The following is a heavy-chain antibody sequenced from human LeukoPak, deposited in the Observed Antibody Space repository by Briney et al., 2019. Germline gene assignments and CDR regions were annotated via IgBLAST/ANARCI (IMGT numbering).Heavy chain of an antibody. D-gene: IGHD2-2*02. CDR1: GGTFSSYA. CDR2: IIPIFGTA. V-gene: IGHV1-69*05. J-gene: IGHJ5*02. CDR3: ARVTTIVVVPAAIRGGWFDP. Sequence: ASVKVSCKASGGTFSSYAISWVRQAPGQGLEWMGGIIPIFGTANYAQKFQGRVTITTDGSTSTAYMELSSLRSEDTAVYYCARVTTIVVVPAAIRGGWFDPWGQGTLVTVSS.